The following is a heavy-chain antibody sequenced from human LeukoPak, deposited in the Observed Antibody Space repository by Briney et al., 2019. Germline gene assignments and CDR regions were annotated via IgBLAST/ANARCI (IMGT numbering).Heavy chain of an antibody. J-gene: IGHJ4*02. CDR2: INPSGGTT. CDR3: AREQDGGTFDY. Sequence: ASVKVSCKASGYTFTSYYMHWVRQAPGQGLEWMGIINPSGGTTNYAQKFQGRVTMTRDTSTSTVCMELSSLRSEDTAVYYCAREQDGGTFDYWGQGTLVTVSS. CDR1: GYTFTSYY. V-gene: IGHV1-46*01. D-gene: IGHD3-16*01.